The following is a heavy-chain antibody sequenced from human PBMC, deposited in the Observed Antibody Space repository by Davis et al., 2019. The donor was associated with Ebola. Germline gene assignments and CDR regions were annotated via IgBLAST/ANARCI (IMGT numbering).Heavy chain of an antibody. CDR2: INQNGYQT. Sequence: GESLKISCVASGFTFSAYAMNWVRQAPGKGPEWLVNINQNGYQTHYVPSVKGRFTISRDNAKNSLYLQMNSLRAEDTAVYYCAREEGGYCSSTSCYVFDYWGQGTLVTVSS. V-gene: IGHV3-7*01. J-gene: IGHJ4*02. CDR1: GFTFSAYA. CDR3: AREEGGYCSSTSCYVFDY. D-gene: IGHD2-2*01.